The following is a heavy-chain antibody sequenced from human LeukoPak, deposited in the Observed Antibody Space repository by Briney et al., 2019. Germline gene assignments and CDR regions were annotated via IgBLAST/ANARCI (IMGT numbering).Heavy chain of an antibody. CDR2: IIPIFGTA. Sequence: AASVKVSCKASGGTFSSYAISWVRQAPGQGLEWMGGIIPIFGTANYAQKFQGRVTITADKSTSTAYMELSSLRSEDTAVYYCARDTVTAYDYWGQGTLVTVSS. CDR1: GGTFSSYA. V-gene: IGHV1-69*06. CDR3: ARDTVTAYDY. J-gene: IGHJ4*02. D-gene: IGHD4-11*01.